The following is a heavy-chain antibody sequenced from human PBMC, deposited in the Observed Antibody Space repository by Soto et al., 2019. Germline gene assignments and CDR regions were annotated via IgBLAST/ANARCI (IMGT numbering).Heavy chain of an antibody. V-gene: IGHV4-39*01. D-gene: IGHD1-26*01. CDR1: DASISSNTYS. CDR3: ARHLGPTGPNY. J-gene: IGHJ4*02. Sequence: QLQLQESGPGLVKPSETLSLTCTVSDASISSNTYSWGWIRQPPGKGLEGIGSIYYSGRTYYNPSVKSRVTLSVDTSKNQFSLKLTSVTAADTAVYYCARHLGPTGPNYWGQGTLVTVSS. CDR2: IYYSGRT.